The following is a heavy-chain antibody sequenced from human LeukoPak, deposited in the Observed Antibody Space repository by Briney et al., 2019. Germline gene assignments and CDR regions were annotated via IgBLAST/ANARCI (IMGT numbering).Heavy chain of an antibody. CDR2: INPSGGST. Sequence: ASVKVSCKASGYTFTSYYMHWVRQAPGQGLEWMGIINPSGGSTSYAQKFQGRVTMTRDTSTSTVYMELSSLRSEDTAVYYCARDTSLDYYDSSGYPDYWGQGTLVTVSS. D-gene: IGHD3-22*01. CDR1: GYTFTSYY. CDR3: ARDTSLDYYDSSGYPDY. J-gene: IGHJ4*02. V-gene: IGHV1-46*01.